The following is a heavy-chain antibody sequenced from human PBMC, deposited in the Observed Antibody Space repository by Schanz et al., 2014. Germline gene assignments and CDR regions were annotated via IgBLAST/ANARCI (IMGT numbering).Heavy chain of an antibody. CDR2: IYASGAT. CDR1: GFTVSSDH. V-gene: IGHV3-66*01. D-gene: IGHD6-13*01. CDR3: AREQIMAAAGLVDY. Sequence: VQLVESGGGFVQPGGSLGLSCVVSGFTVSSDHMSWLRQAPGKGLEWVSTIYASGATYYADSVKRRFTISRDNAKNSLYLQMNSLRAEDTAVYYCAREQIMAAAGLVDYWGHGTLVTVSS. J-gene: IGHJ4*01.